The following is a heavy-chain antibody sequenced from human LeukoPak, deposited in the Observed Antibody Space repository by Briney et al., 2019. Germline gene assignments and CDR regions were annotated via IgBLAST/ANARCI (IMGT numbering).Heavy chain of an antibody. CDR3: ATSYCSGGSCYPQYFQH. CDR1: GFTVSSNY. Sequence: PGGSLRLSCAASGFTVSSNYMSWVRQAPGKGLEWVSLLYSGGSTYYADSAKGRFTISRDNSKNTLYLQMNSLRAEDTAVYYCATSYCSGGSCYPQYFQHWGQGTLVTVSS. CDR2: LYSGGST. D-gene: IGHD2-15*01. V-gene: IGHV3-66*02. J-gene: IGHJ1*01.